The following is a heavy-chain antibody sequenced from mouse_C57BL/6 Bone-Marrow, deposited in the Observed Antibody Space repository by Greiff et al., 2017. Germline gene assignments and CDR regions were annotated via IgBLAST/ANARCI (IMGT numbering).Heavy chain of an antibody. J-gene: IGHJ3*01. D-gene: IGHD2-5*01. CDR1: GFTFSSYA. CDR2: ISDGGSYT. V-gene: IGHV5-4*01. Sequence: EVQGVESGGCLVKPGGSLKLSCAASGFTFSSYAMSWVRQTPEKRLEWVATISDGGSYTYYPDNVKGRFTISRDNAKNNLYLQMSHLKSEDTAMYYCARPSYYSNWWVAWFAYWGQGTLVTVSA. CDR3: ARPSYYSNWWVAWFAY.